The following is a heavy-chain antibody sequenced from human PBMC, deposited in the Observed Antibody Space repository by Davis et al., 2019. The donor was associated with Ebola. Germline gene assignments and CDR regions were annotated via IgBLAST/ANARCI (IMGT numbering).Heavy chain of an antibody. J-gene: IGHJ6*02. CDR3: ARITGGLRFLEWYYGMDV. D-gene: IGHD3-3*01. CDR2: ISAYNGNT. Sequence: AASVKVSCKASGYTFTSYGISWVRQAPGQGLEWMGWISAYNGNTNYAQKLQGRVTMTTDTSTSTAYMELRSLRSDETAVYYCARITGGLRFLEWYYGMDVWGQGTTVTVSS. CDR1: GYTFTSYG. V-gene: IGHV1-18*01.